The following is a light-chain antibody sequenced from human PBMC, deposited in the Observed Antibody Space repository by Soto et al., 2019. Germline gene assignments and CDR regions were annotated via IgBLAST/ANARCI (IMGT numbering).Light chain of an antibody. J-gene: IGLJ2*01. CDR1: SSDVGGYNY. CDR2: EVT. CDR3: QSYDSSLTVV. Sequence: QSALTQPPSASGSPGQSVTISCTGTSSDVGGYNYVSWYQQHPGKAPKLMIYEVTKRPSGVPDRFSGSKSGNTASLDITGLQAEDEAEYFCQSYDSSLTVVFGGGTKLTVL. V-gene: IGLV2-8*01.